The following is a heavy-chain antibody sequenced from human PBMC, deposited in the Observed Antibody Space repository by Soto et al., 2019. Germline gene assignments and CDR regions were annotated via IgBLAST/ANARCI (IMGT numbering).Heavy chain of an antibody. CDR1: GFTFGDYA. CDR2: IRSKAYGGTT. Sequence: HPGGSLRLSCTASGFTFGDYAMSWVRQAPGKGLEWVGFIRSKAYGGTTEYAASVKGRFTISRDDSKSIAYLQMNSLKTEDTAVYYCTREGPPPGYCSGGSCLIKYYYYGMDVWGQGTTVTVSS. D-gene: IGHD2-15*01. CDR3: TREGPPPGYCSGGSCLIKYYYYGMDV. J-gene: IGHJ6*02. V-gene: IGHV3-49*04.